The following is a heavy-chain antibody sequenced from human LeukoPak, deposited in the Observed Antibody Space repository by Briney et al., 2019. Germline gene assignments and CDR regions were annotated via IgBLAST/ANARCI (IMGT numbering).Heavy chain of an antibody. Sequence: TLSLTCTVSGGSISSYYWSWIRQPPGKALEWLALILWNDDKRYSPSLKSRLTITKDTSKNQVVLRMTNMDPADTASYYCSHRPSYYDSSGYYWNAFNIWGQGTMVTVSS. V-gene: IGHV2-5*01. D-gene: IGHD3-22*01. CDR1: GGSISSYYW. CDR2: ILWNDDK. CDR3: SHRPSYYDSSGYYWNAFNI. J-gene: IGHJ3*02.